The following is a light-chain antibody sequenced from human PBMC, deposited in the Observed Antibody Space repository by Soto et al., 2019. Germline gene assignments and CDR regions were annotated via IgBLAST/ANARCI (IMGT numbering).Light chain of an antibody. CDR1: NSDVGTYNL. J-gene: IGLJ2*01. CDR2: DVN. V-gene: IGLV2-23*02. CDR3: CSYAGSSSWV. Sequence: QPVLTQPASVSGSPGQSITISCTGTNSDVGTYNLVSWYQHHSGKAPKLMVYDVNKRPSGVSNRFSGSKSGNTASLTISGLQAEDEADYYCCSYAGSSSWVFGGGTKLTVL.